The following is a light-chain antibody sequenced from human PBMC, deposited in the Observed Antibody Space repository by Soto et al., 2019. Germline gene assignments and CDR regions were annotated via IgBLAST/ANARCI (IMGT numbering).Light chain of an antibody. J-gene: IGKJ2*01. CDR3: QQYLTTPHT. Sequence: DIVMTQSPDSLAVSLGERATINCKSSQSIFYNSRNKDFLAWYQQKPGHPPKLLIYWASTRESGVPDRFSGSGSGTDFTLTISSLQAEDVALYFCQQYLTTPHTFGQRTRLEIK. V-gene: IGKV4-1*01. CDR2: WAS. CDR1: QSIFYNSRNKDF.